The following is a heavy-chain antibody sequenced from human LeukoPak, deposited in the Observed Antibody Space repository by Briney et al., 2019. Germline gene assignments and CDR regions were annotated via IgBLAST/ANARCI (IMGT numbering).Heavy chain of an antibody. Sequence: PSQTLSLTCTVSGGSISSGDYYWSWIRQPPGKGLEWIGYIYYSGSTNYNPSLKSRVTISVDTSKNQFSLKLSSVTAADTAVYYCAREVGSGWYYFDYWGQGTLVTVSS. CDR2: IYYSGST. CDR3: AREVGSGWYYFDY. V-gene: IGHV4-61*08. CDR1: GGSISSGDYY. J-gene: IGHJ4*02. D-gene: IGHD6-19*01.